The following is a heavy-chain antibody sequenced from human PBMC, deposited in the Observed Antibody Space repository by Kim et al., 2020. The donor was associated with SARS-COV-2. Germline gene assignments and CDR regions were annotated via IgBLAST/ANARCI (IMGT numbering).Heavy chain of an antibody. CDR2: IYLNAGSSN. J-gene: IGHJ3*02. CDR1: GFNFAMHG. CDR3: AQQTLRDYRSCGLDI. D-gene: IGHD2-21*01. Sequence: GGSLRLSCAASGFNFAMHGMNWVRQAPGKGLEWIGGIYLNAGSSNNYVDSMRGLITISRDNYKNSLSLQMNTPGYDDAADYYCAQQTLRDYRSCGLDIWG. V-gene: IGHV3-30*18.